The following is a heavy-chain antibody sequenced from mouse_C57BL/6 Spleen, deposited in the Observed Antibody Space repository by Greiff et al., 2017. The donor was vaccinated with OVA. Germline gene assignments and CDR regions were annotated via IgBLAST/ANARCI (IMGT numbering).Heavy chain of an antibody. Sequence: QVQLQQPGAELVKPGASVKMSCKASGYTFTSYWITWVKQRPGPGLEWIGDIYPGSGSTNYNEKFKSKATLTVDTSSSTAYMQLSSLTSEDSAVYYCAREGPIYYDYDRGAWFAYWGQGTLVTVSA. CDR1: GYTFTSYW. J-gene: IGHJ3*01. CDR3: AREGPIYYDYDRGAWFAY. V-gene: IGHV1-55*01. CDR2: IYPGSGST. D-gene: IGHD2-4*01.